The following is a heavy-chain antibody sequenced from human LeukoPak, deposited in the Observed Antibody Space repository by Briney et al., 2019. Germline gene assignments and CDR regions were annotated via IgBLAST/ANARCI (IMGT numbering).Heavy chain of an antibody. Sequence: GESLQISCKGSGYSFTSYWIGWVRQLPGKGLEWMGIIYPGDSDTRYSPSFQGQVTISADKSISTAYLQWSSLKASDTAMYYCARHVAGYSTGRDYWGQGTLVTVSS. CDR1: GYSFTSYW. V-gene: IGHV5-51*01. D-gene: IGHD6-25*01. CDR2: IYPGDSDT. CDR3: ARHVAGYSTGRDY. J-gene: IGHJ4*02.